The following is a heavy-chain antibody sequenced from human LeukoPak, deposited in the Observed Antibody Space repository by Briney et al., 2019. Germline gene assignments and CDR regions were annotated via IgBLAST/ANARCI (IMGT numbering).Heavy chain of an antibody. Sequence: GSVKASCKACGDTLTSYGISWVRQAPGQGLKWMGWISAYNGNTNYAQRLQGRVTMTTDTSTSTAYMELRSLRSDDTAVYYCAREFVVVPAAITPFGYWGQGTLVTVSS. CDR2: ISAYNGNT. CDR1: GDTLTSYG. D-gene: IGHD2-2*02. CDR3: AREFVVVPAAITPFGY. V-gene: IGHV1-18*01. J-gene: IGHJ4*02.